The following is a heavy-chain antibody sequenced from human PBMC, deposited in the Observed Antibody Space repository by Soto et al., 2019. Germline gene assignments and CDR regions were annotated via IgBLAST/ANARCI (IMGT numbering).Heavy chain of an antibody. CDR2: IYSSGSN. Sequence: QVQMQESGPGQVKPSQTLSLSCTVSGGSFSSGDYYWSWIRQHPGKGLEWIGDIYSSGSNYHNQSLKSRLTGEVDTSKKQFYLQLSTGTAADTDDYDCARRTGNWNVCYAFDDWGQGTRVTVSS. CDR3: ARRTGNWNVCYAFDD. J-gene: IGHJ4*02. D-gene: IGHD1-1*01. V-gene: IGHV4-31*03. CDR1: GGSFSSGDYY.